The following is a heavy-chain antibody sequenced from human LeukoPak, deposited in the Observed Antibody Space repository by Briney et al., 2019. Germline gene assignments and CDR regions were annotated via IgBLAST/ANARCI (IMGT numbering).Heavy chain of an antibody. CDR3: ARGNLRGGHYFDY. CDR1: GFTFTSHG. V-gene: IGHV3-33*01. Sequence: HPGGSLRLSCAASGFTFTSHGMHWVRQAPGKGLEWVAVIWYDGSNQNYADSVKGRFTISRDNSKNTLYLQMNSLRVEDTAVYYCARGNLRGGHYFDYWGQGTLVTVSS. D-gene: IGHD3-10*01. CDR2: IWYDGSNQ. J-gene: IGHJ4*02.